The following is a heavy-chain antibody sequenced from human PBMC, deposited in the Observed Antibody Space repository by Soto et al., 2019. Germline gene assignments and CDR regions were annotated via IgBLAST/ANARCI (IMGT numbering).Heavy chain of an antibody. D-gene: IGHD2-2*01. CDR1: GGSISSYY. CDR3: ARSGLKYQLRAYHGP. Sequence: QVQLQESGPGLVKPSETLSLTCTVSGGSISSYYWSWIRQPPGKGLEWIGYIYYSGSTNYNPSLKSRVTISVDTPKNPFSLKLSSGSAADTAVYYCARSGLKYQLRAYHGPWGQGTLVTVSS. CDR2: IYYSGST. J-gene: IGHJ5*02. V-gene: IGHV4-59*01.